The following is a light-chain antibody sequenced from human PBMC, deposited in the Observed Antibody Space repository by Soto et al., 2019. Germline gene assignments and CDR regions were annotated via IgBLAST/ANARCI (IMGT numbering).Light chain of an antibody. V-gene: IGKV1-27*01. CDR2: GAS. CDR1: QDISNY. CDR3: QKYYSAPFT. J-gene: IGKJ5*01. Sequence: DIQMTQSPSSLSASVGDRVTITCRASQDISNYLAWYQQKPGKVPKLLIYGASTLQSGVPSRFSGSGSGTDFTLTISCLQPEDVATYYCQKYYSAPFTFGQGTRLEIK.